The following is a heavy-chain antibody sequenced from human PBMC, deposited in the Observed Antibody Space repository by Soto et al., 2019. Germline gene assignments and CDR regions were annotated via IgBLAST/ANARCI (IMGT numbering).Heavy chain of an antibody. CDR3: ARQLHFGELSLGF. CDR1: GFTFSAYN. J-gene: IGHJ4*02. CDR2: ISSTGTYL. D-gene: IGHD3-10*01. V-gene: IGHV3-21*01. Sequence: GGSLRLSCAASGFTFSAYNIYWVRQAPGKGLEWVSFISSTGTYLNYAASLKGRFTISRDNANSSVFLQMDNLSAEDTAVYYCARQLHFGELSLGFWGQGPLVTVSS.